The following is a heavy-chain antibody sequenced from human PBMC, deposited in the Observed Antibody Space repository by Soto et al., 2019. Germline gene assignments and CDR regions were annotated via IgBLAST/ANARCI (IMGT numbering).Heavy chain of an antibody. CDR2: VSYSGSS. CDR1: GGSISSHH. D-gene: IGHD2-8*01. Sequence: QVQLQESGPGLVKPSETLSLTCIVSGGSISSHHWSGIRQSPGKGLEWIGHVSYSGSSTYNPSLKSRVTLSIDTSKNQFSLNLRSVSAADTAVYYCTRLFGIDSPMYFFDQWGQGTLVTVSS. J-gene: IGHJ4*02. V-gene: IGHV4-59*08. CDR3: TRLFGIDSPMYFFDQ.